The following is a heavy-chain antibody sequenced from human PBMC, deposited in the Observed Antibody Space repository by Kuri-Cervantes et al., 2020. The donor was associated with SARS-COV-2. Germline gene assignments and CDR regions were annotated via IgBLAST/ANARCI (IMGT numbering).Heavy chain of an antibody. J-gene: IGHJ4*02. CDR1: GGSISSGDYY. Sequence: LRLSCTVSGGSISSGDYYWSWIRQPPGKGLEWIGYIYYSGSTYYNPSLKSRVTISVDTSKNQFSLKLSSVTAADTAVYYCARDGVAAASLDYWGQGTLVTVSS. CDR3: ARDGVAAASLDY. CDR2: IYYSGST. D-gene: IGHD6-13*01. V-gene: IGHV4-30-4*08.